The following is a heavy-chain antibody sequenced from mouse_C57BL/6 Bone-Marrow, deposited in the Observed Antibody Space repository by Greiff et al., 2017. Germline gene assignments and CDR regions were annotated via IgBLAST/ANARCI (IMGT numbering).Heavy chain of an antibody. CDR2: IYPSDSDT. CDR1: GYTFTSYW. D-gene: IGHD2-13*01. V-gene: IGHV1-61*01. J-gene: IGHJ4*01. CDR3: ARRDVRGEYYAMDY. Sequence: QVQLQQPGAELVRPGSSVKLSCKASGYTFTSYWMDWVKQRPGQGLEWIGNIYPSDSDTHYNQKFKDKATLTVDKSSSTAYMQLGSLTSEDSAVYYWARRDVRGEYYAMDYWGRGTSVTVSS.